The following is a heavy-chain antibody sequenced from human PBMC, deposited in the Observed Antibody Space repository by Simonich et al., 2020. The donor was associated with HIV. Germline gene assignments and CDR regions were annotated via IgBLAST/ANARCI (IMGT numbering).Heavy chain of an antibody. Sequence: GLVKPSETLSLTCTVSGGSISSYYWSWIRQPPGKGLEWIGYIYYSGSTNYNPSLKSRVTISVDTSKNQFSLKLNSVTAADTAVYYCARQTSVGPTMIVPYYFDYWGQGTLVTVSS. V-gene: IGHV4-59*01. CDR3: ARQTSVGPTMIVPYYFDY. CDR1: GGSISSYY. J-gene: IGHJ4*02. D-gene: IGHD3-22*01. CDR2: IYYSGST.